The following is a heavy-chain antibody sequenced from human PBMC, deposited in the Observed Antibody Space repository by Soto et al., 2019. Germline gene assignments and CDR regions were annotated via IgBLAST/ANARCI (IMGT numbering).Heavy chain of an antibody. CDR1: GGSISSGVYS. Sequence: SETLSLTCAVSGGSISSGVYSWSWIRQPPGKGLEWIGSIYYSGSTYYNPSLKSRVTISVDTSKNQFSLKLSSVTAADTAVYYCARHPSMTYYYDSSGNYYGMDVWGQGTTVTV. D-gene: IGHD3-22*01. V-gene: IGHV4-39*01. CDR3: ARHPSMTYYYDSSGNYYGMDV. CDR2: IYYSGST. J-gene: IGHJ6*02.